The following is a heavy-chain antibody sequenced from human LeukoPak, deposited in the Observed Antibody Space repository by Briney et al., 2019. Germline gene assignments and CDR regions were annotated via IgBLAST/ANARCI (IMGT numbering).Heavy chain of an antibody. J-gene: IGHJ6*02. CDR1: GFTFSSYG. CDR2: IWYDGSNK. V-gene: IGHV3-33*01. CDR3: ARDNTPRNWGAYYYYGMDV. Sequence: GGSLRLSCAASGFTFSSYGMHWVRQAPGKGLEWVAVIWYDGSNKYYADSVKGRFTISRDNSKNTLYLQMNSLRAEDTAVYYCARDNTPRNWGAYYYYGMDVWGQGTTVTVSS. D-gene: IGHD7-27*01.